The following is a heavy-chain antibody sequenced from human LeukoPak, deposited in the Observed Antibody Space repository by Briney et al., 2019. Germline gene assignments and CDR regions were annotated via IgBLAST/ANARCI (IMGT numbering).Heavy chain of an antibody. J-gene: IGHJ3*02. V-gene: IGHV3-48*01. D-gene: IGHD6-19*01. CDR1: GFTFSSYS. CDR2: ISSSSSTI. CDR3: AKDKGQWLVLGSAFDI. Sequence: GGSLRLSCAASGFTFSSYSMNWVRQAPGKGLEWVSYISSSSSTIYYADSVKGRFTISRDSSKNTLYLQMNSLRAEDTAVYYCAKDKGQWLVLGSAFDIWGQGTMVTVSS.